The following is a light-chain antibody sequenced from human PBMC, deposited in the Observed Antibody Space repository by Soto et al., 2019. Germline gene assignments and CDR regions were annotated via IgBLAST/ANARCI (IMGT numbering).Light chain of an antibody. CDR3: QQADSFPIP. CDR1: EDINSR. V-gene: IGKV1-12*01. CDR2: AAF. J-gene: IGKJ5*01. Sequence: DIQMTQSPSSVSASVGDRVTISCRASEDINSRLAWYQQKPGNAPKLLIYAAFILQSGVPSRFSGYGSGTDFTLSISSLQPEDFATYYCQQADSFPIPCGQGTRLEIK.